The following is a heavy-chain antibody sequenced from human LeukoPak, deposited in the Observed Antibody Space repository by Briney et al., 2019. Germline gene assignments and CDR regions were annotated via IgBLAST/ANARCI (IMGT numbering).Heavy chain of an antibody. J-gene: IGHJ4*02. Sequence: GGSLRLSCAASGFSFSSYAMTWARQAPVKGLEWVANIKQDGSKKSYVDSVKGRFTISRDNAKNSLYLQMNSLRVEDTAIYYCTRVGYIDEGIDYWGQGTLVTVSS. V-gene: IGHV3-7*04. CDR3: TRVGYIDEGIDY. CDR1: GFSFSSYA. CDR2: IKQDGSKK. D-gene: IGHD5-24*01.